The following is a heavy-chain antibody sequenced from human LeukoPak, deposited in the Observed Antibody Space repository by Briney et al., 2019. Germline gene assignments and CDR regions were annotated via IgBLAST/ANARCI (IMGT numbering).Heavy chain of an antibody. D-gene: IGHD3-22*01. J-gene: IGHJ6*02. CDR1: GFTFTSSA. CDR2: IVVGSGNT. Sequence: EASVTVSCTASGFTFTSSAVQWVRQARGQRLEWIGWIVVGSGNTNYAQEFQERVTITRDMSTSTAYMELSSLRSEDTAVYYCAAAWGDYDSSGPHYGMDVWGQGTTVTVSS. V-gene: IGHV1-58*01. CDR3: AAAWGDYDSSGPHYGMDV.